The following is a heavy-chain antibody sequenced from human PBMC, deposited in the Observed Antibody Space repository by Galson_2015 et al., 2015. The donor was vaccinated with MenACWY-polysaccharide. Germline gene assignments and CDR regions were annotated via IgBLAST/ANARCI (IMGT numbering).Heavy chain of an antibody. CDR3: AKGGRLSGFQGGDY. D-gene: IGHD5-12*01. CDR1: GFTFSNYA. V-gene: IGHV3-23*01. J-gene: IGHJ4*02. Sequence: SLRLSCAASGFTFSNYAMSWVRQAPGKGLGWVSTLTGSGVTPYYADPGKGRFTISRDNSKKTLYLQMSNLRADDTAGYYCAKGGRLSGFQGGDYRGPGTLVPVPS. CDR2: LTGSGVTP.